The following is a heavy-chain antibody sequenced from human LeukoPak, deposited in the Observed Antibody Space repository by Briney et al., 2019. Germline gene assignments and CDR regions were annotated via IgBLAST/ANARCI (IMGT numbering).Heavy chain of an antibody. Sequence: SETLSLTCTVSGGSISSDYWSWIRQPPGKGLEWIGYIYYLGATNYNPSLESRVAISTDTSKTQFSLKVTSVTAADTAVYYCAKEGSSGLFDSWSQGILVTVSS. CDR3: AKEGSSGLFDS. J-gene: IGHJ4*02. CDR2: IYYLGAT. D-gene: IGHD3-22*01. CDR1: GGSISSDY. V-gene: IGHV4-59*01.